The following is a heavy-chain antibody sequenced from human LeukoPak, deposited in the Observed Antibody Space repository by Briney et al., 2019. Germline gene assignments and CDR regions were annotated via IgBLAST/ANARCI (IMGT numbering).Heavy chain of an antibody. CDR2: IYPGDSDT. CDR1: GYSFASYW. Sequence: GEPLKISCKGSGYSFASYWIGWVRQLPGKGLEWMGFIYPGDSDTRYSPSFQGQVTLSADKSVSTAYLQWSSLKASDTAMYYCARHVDTGFDPWGQGTLVTVSS. V-gene: IGHV5-51*01. J-gene: IGHJ5*02. D-gene: IGHD5-18*01. CDR3: ARHVDTGFDP.